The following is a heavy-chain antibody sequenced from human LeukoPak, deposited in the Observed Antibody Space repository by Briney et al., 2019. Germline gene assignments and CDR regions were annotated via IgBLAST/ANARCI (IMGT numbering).Heavy chain of an antibody. CDR1: AGAFTSYA. CDR3: ASEAPDSGGYYYGVY. J-gene: IGHJ4*02. V-gene: IGHV1-69*01. Sequence: SVNFSCTASAGAFTSYAISWVRQAPGPGLEWMGGIITIFATANYATTFHARVTTTADESTSTAYMGLRSMRSKDTAVYYCASEAPDSGGYYYGVYWGQGTLVTVSS. CDR2: IITIFATA. D-gene: IGHD3-22*01.